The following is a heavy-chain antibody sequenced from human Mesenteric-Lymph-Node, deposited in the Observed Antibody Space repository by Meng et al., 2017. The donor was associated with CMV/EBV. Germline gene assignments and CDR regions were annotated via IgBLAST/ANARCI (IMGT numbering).Heavy chain of an antibody. Sequence: GESLKISCAASGFTFSSYAMSWVRQAPGKGLEWVSVIYKDVSKTYYADSVKGRFTVSRDNSKSTLYLQMNSLRAEDTAVYYCAKTEAAPYFDPWGQGTLVTVSS. J-gene: IGHJ5*02. D-gene: IGHD6-6*01. V-gene: IGHV3-23*03. CDR1: GFTFSSYA. CDR2: IYKDVSKT. CDR3: AKTEAAPYFDP.